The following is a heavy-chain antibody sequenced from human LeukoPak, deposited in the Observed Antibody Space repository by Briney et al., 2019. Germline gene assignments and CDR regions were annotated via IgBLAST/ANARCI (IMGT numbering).Heavy chain of an antibody. V-gene: IGHV4-38-2*02. Sequence: SETLSLTCTVSGYSISSGYYWGWIRQPPGKGLEWIGSIYHSGSTYYNPYLKSRVTISVDTSKNQFPLKLSSVTAADTAVYYCARVRYDSSCYYPKGWFDPWGQGTLVTVSS. CDR3: ARVRYDSSCYYPKGWFDP. J-gene: IGHJ5*02. CDR1: GYSISSGYY. CDR2: IYHSGST. D-gene: IGHD3-22*01.